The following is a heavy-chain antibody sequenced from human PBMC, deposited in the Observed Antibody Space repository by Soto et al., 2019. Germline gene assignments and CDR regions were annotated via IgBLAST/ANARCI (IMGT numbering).Heavy chain of an antibody. D-gene: IGHD6-19*01. CDR1: GFNFKKFA. J-gene: IGHJ4*02. CDR3: AKADGEKWLVPHLYN. V-gene: IGHV3-23*01. Sequence: EVQLLESGGGVVQPWGSLSLSCVASGFNFKKFAMAWVRQAPGEGLEWVSGISCCGGSTSYADSVKGRFSIARDDSKNTLSLQMNSLRVEDTAQYYCAKADGEKWLVPHLYNWGQGTLVTVS. CDR2: ISCCGGST.